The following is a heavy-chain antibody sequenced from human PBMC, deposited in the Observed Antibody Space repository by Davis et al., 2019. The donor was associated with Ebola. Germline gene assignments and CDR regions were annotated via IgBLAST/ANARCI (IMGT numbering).Heavy chain of an antibody. D-gene: IGHD5-18*01. CDR2: INPNSGGT. J-gene: IGHJ5*02. CDR3: ARGSTAMVTGWFDP. CDR1: GYTFTGYY. Sequence: GESLKISCKASGYTFTGYYMHWVRQAPGQGLEWMGWINPNSGGTNYAQKFQGWVTMTRDTSISAAYMELSRLRSDDTAVYYCARGSTAMVTGWFDPWGQGTLVTVSS. V-gene: IGHV1-2*04.